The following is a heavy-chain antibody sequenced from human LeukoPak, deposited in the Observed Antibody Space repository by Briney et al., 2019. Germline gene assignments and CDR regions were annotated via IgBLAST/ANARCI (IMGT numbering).Heavy chain of an antibody. CDR3: AKVHRSSGYPPDY. Sequence: GGSLRLSCAASGFTFTSYSMNWVRQAPGKGLEWVSAISGSGGSTYYADSVKGRFTISRDNSKNTLYLQMNSLRAEDTAVYYCAKVHRSSGYPPDYWGQGTLVTVSS. V-gene: IGHV3-23*01. D-gene: IGHD3-3*01. J-gene: IGHJ4*02. CDR1: GFTFTSYS. CDR2: ISGSGGST.